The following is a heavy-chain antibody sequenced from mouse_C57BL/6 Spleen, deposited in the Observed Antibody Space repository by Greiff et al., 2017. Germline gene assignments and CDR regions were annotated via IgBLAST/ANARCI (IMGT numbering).Heavy chain of an antibody. Sequence: VEPGASVKISCKASGYSFTDYNMNWVKQSNGKSLEWIGVINPNYGTTSYNQKFKGKATLTVDQSSSTAYMQLNSLTSEDSAVYYCARGLGYYGSSLTPFAYWGQGTLVTVSA. V-gene: IGHV1-39*01. CDR2: INPNYGTT. CDR1: GYSFTDYN. D-gene: IGHD1-1*01. CDR3: ARGLGYYGSSLTPFAY. J-gene: IGHJ3*01.